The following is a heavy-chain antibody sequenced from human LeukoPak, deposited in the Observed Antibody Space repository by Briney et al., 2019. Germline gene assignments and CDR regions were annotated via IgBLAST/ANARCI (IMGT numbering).Heavy chain of an antibody. D-gene: IGHD2-2*01. CDR1: GFTFSSYG. J-gene: IGHJ4*02. CDR3: ARAYCSSTNCYPPNY. V-gene: IGHV3-30*02. Sequence: GGSLRLSCAASGFTFSSYGMHWVRQAPGKGLEWVAFIRYDGSNKYYADSVKGRFTISRDNSKNTLYLQMNSLRAEDTAVYYCARAYCSSTNCYPPNYWGQGTLVTVSS. CDR2: IRYDGSNK.